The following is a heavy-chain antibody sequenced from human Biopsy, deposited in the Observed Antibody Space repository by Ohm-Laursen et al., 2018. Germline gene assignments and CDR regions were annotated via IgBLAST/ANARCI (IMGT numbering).Heavy chain of an antibody. D-gene: IGHD3-22*01. V-gene: IGHV4-34*01. CDR3: ARDWQGRAHYYDSSGYDY. CDR1: GGSFSGYY. CDR2: INHSGST. Sequence: SETLSLTCAVYGGSFSGYYWSWIRQPPGKGLEWIGEINHSGSTNYNPSLKSRVTISVDTSKNQFSLKLSSVTAEDTAVYYCARDWQGRAHYYDSSGYDYWGQGTLVTVSS. J-gene: IGHJ4*02.